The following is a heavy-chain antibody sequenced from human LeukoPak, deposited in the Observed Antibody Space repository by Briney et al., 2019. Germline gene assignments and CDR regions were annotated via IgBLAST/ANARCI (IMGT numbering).Heavy chain of an antibody. D-gene: IGHD4-11*01. CDR3: TTEGTTPRPFDL. CDR2: IKSKTDGGTT. Sequence: GGSLRLSCAASGVTFSNAWMSWVRQAPGKGLEWVGRIKSKTDGGTTDYLAPVKGRFTISRDDSKTTLYLQMNSLKTEDTAVYYCTTEGTTPRPFDLWGQGPMVPVSS. CDR1: GVTFSNAW. V-gene: IGHV3-15*01. J-gene: IGHJ3*01.